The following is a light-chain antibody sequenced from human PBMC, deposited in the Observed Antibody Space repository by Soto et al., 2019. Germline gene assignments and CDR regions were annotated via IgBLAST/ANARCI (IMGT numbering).Light chain of an antibody. J-gene: IGKJ1*01. CDR2: DAS. CDR1: HSVSSY. V-gene: IGKV3-11*01. Sequence: EIVLTQSPATLSLSPGEGATLSCRASHSVSSYLAWSQHKPGQAPRLLIYDASNRATGNPASLSGSGSATDFTLTISSLEPEDFAVYCCHQRSTWTFGQGTRVEV. CDR3: HQRSTWT.